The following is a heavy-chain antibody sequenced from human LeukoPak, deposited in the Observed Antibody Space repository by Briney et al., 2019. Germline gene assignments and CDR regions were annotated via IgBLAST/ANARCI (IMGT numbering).Heavy chain of an antibody. Sequence: ASVKVSCKASGYTFTSYDINWVRQATGQGLEWMGWMNPNSGNTGYAQKFQGRVTMTRNTSISTAYMELSSLRSEDTAVYYCAREGTKVYYYDSSGYYFDYWGQGTLVTVSS. CDR1: GYTFTSYD. CDR2: MNPNSGNT. J-gene: IGHJ4*02. V-gene: IGHV1-8*01. D-gene: IGHD3-22*01. CDR3: AREGTKVYYYDSSGYYFDY.